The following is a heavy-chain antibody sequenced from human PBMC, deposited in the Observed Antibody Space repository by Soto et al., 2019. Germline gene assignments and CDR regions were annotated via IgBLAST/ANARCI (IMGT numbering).Heavy chain of an antibody. CDR1: GGSISSRGYY. CDR2: INHSGST. D-gene: IGHD3-10*01. V-gene: IGHV4-39*07. J-gene: IGHJ5*02. Sequence: SETLSLTCTVSGGSISSRGYYWSWIRQPPGKGLEWIGEINHSGSTNYNPSLKSRVTISVDTSKNQFSLKLSSVTAADTAVYYCAREAWLSWFDPWGQGTLVTVSS. CDR3: AREAWLSWFDP.